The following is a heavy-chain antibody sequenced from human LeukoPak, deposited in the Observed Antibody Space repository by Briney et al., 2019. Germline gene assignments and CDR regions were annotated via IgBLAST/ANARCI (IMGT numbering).Heavy chain of an antibody. J-gene: IGHJ4*02. CDR1: GYSFSSYW. V-gene: IGHV5-51*01. CDR2: IYPGDSDT. CDR3: ARRLEVGTYYFDY. D-gene: IGHD1-1*01. Sequence: GESLKISCKGSGYSFSSYWIGWVRQIPGKGLEWMGIIYPGDSDTRYSPSFQGQVTISADKSISTAYLQWSSLKASDTAIYYCARRLEVGTYYFDYWGQGTLVTVSS.